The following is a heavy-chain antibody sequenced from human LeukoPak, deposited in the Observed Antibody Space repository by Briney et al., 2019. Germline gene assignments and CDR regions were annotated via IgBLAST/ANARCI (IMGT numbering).Heavy chain of an antibody. D-gene: IGHD3-22*01. Sequence: QPGRSLRLSCAASGFTFSSYGMQWVRQAPGKGLEWVAVISYDGSNKYYADSVKGRFTISRDNSKNTLYLRMNSLRVEDTAVYYYAKDPGGSSGYPDAFDIWGQGTMVTVSS. J-gene: IGHJ3*02. CDR3: AKDPGGSSGYPDAFDI. CDR1: GFTFSSYG. V-gene: IGHV3-30*18. CDR2: ISYDGSNK.